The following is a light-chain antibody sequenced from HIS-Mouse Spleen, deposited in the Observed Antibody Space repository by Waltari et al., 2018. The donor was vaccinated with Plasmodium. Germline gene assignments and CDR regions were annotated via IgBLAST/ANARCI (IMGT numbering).Light chain of an antibody. J-gene: IGKJ2*01. Sequence: DIQMTQSPPSLSAPVGDRVTITCQASQDISNDLNWYQQKPGKAPKLLIYDASNLETGVPSRFSGSGSGTDFTFTISSLQPEDIATYYCQQYDNLPPYTFGQGTKLEIK. CDR3: QQYDNLPPYT. CDR2: DAS. CDR1: QDISND. V-gene: IGKV1-33*01.